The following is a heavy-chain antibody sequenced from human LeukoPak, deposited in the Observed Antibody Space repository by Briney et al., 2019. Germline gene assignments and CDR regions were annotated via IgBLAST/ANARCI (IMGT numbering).Heavy chain of an antibody. CDR2: INHSGRT. J-gene: IGHJ3*02. Sequence: PPETLSLTCAVSGESFIGYFWTWIRQPPGKGLEWIGEINHSGRTNYNPSLKSRVSISVDTSKNQFSLKLSSVTAADTAVYYCARDSVVVITNDAFDIWGQGTMVTVSS. CDR1: GESFIGYF. CDR3: ARDSVVVITNDAFDI. V-gene: IGHV4-34*01. D-gene: IGHD3-22*01.